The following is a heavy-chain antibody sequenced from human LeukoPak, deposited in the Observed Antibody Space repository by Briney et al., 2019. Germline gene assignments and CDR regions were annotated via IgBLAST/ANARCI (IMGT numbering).Heavy chain of an antibody. CDR2: ISGSGDYT. CDR3: AKVTYGSGTYGAFDS. Sequence: GGCLRLAWAASGVTFSSHGMSWVRQAPGKGLEWVSTISGSGDYTYYTDSVKGRFTISRDNSKNTLYLQMNSLRAEDTAVYYCAKVTYGSGTYGAFDSWGQGTLVTVSS. J-gene: IGHJ4*02. CDR1: GVTFSSHG. D-gene: IGHD3-10*01. V-gene: IGHV3-23*01.